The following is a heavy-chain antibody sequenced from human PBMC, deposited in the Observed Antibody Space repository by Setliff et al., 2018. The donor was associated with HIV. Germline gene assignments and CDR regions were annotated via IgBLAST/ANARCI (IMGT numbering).Heavy chain of an antibody. Sequence: LSLTCAVYTESLTRYDWAWIRQSPGKGLEWIGEIDDSGSIIYNPSLQSRVTMSVDTSKNQFSLKVRSLTAADTGLYYCARVKSIKTTLVRLWPRFDLWGQGTQVTVSS. CDR1: TESLTRYD. CDR2: IDDSGSI. D-gene: IGHD3-10*01. J-gene: IGHJ5*01. CDR3: ARVKSIKTTLVRLWPRFDL. V-gene: IGHV4-34*01.